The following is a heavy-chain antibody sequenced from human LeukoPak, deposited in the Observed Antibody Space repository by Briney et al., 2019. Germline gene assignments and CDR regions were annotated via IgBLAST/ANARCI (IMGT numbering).Heavy chain of an antibody. Sequence: ASVKVSCKASGYSFTKFGISWVRQATGQGLEWMGWMNPNSGNTGYAQKFQGRVTITRNTSISTAYMELSSLRSEDTAVYYCARALTTVTTGGYWGQGTLVTVSS. D-gene: IGHD4-17*01. CDR3: ARALTTVTTGGY. V-gene: IGHV1-8*03. CDR2: MNPNSGNT. J-gene: IGHJ4*02. CDR1: GYSFTKFG.